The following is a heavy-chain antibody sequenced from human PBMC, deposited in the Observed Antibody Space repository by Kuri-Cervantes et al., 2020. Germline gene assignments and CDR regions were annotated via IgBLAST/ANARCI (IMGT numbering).Heavy chain of an antibody. CDR3: ARQELGYCSGGSCYSGGTLFDY. J-gene: IGHJ4*02. V-gene: IGHV3-7*01. Sequence: GGSLRLSCAASGFTFSRHWINWVRQAPGKGLEWVANINQDGSEEFYVDSVKGRFTISRDNAKNSVHLQMNSLRAEDTAVYYCARQELGYCSGGSCYSGGTLFDYWGQGTLVTVSS. D-gene: IGHD2-15*01. CDR2: INQDGSEE. CDR1: GFTFSRHW.